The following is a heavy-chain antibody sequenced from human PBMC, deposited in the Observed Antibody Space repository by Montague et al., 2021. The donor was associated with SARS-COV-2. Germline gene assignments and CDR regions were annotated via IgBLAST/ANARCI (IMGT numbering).Heavy chain of an antibody. CDR2: INHSGST. J-gene: IGHJ6*02. CDR3: ASGIYPSGSYYNRYYYGLNI. CDR1: GGSFSGYY. D-gene: IGHD3-10*01. Sequence: SETLSLTCAVYGGSFSGYYWSWIRQPPGKGLEWIGEINHSGSTKYNPSLKSPVTISIDTSKNQFSLKMTSVTAADTATYYCASGIYPSGSYYNRYYYGLNIGGPGTTVIVSS. V-gene: IGHV4-34*01.